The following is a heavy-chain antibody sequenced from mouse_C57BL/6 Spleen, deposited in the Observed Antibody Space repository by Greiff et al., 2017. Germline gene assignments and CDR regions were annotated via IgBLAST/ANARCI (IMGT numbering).Heavy chain of an antibody. J-gene: IGHJ1*03. CDR2: IYPRDGST. CDR3: ARDYGKQGWYFDV. CDR1: GYTFTDYT. Sequence: VQLQQSDAELVKPGASVKISCKVSGYTFTDYTIHWMKQRPDQGLEWIGYIYPRDGSTKYNEKFKGKATLTADKSSSTAYMQLNSLTSEDSAVYFCARDYGKQGWYFDVWGTGTTVTVSS. D-gene: IGHD2-1*01. V-gene: IGHV1-78*01.